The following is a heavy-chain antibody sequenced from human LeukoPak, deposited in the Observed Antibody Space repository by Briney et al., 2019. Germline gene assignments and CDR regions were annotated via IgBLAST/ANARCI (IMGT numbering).Heavy chain of an antibody. CDR3: GTSEVGSTSYDF. CDR1: GGSISSYY. J-gene: IGHJ4*02. CDR2: IYTSGST. D-gene: IGHD1-26*01. V-gene: IGHV4-4*07. Sequence: SETLSLTCTVSGGSISSYYWSWIRQPAGKGLEWIGRIYTSGSTNYNPSLKSRVTMSVDTSKNQFSLKLSSVTAADTAVYYCGTSEVGSTSYDFWGQGTLVTVSS.